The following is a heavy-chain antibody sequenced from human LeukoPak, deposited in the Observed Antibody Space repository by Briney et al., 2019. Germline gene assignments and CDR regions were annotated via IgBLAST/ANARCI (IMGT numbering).Heavy chain of an antibody. Sequence: SQTLSLTCTVSGGSISSGGYYWSWIRQHPGKGLEWIGYIYCSGSTYYNPSLKSRVTISVDTSKNQFSLKLSSVTAADTAVYYCARDFLRGGYGMDVWGQGTTVTVSS. V-gene: IGHV4-31*03. J-gene: IGHJ6*02. D-gene: IGHD3-10*01. CDR3: ARDFLRGGYGMDV. CDR1: GGSISSGGYY. CDR2: IYCSGST.